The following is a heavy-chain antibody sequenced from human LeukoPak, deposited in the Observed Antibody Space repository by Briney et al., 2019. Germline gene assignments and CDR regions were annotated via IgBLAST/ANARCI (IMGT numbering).Heavy chain of an antibody. D-gene: IGHD3-22*01. CDR2: ISSSSSYI. CDR1: GFTFSSYS. V-gene: IGHV3-21*01. J-gene: IGHJ4*02. CDR3: ARDNYDSSTPYYFDY. Sequence: PGGSLRLSCAASGFTFSSYSMNWVRQAPGEGLEWVSSISSSSSYIYYADSVKGRFTISRDNAKNSLYLQMNSLRAEDTAVYYCARDNYDSSTPYYFDYWGQGTLVTVSS.